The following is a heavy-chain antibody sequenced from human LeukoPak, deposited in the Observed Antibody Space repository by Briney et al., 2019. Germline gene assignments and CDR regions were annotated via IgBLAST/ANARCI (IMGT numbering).Heavy chain of an antibody. CDR3: AGGYCSGGSCYWFDP. Sequence: GESLKISCKGSGYSFTSYWIGWVRQMPGKGLEWVGIIYPGDSDTRYSPSFQGQVTISADKSISTAYLQWSSLKASDTAMYYCAGGYCSGGSCYWFDPWGQGTLVTVSS. D-gene: IGHD2-15*01. CDR1: GYSFTSYW. V-gene: IGHV5-51*03. CDR2: IYPGDSDT. J-gene: IGHJ5*02.